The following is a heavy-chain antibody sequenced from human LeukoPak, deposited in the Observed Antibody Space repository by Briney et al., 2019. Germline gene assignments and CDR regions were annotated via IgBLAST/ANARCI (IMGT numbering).Heavy chain of an antibody. V-gene: IGHV3-23*01. J-gene: IGHJ4*02. D-gene: IGHD6-13*01. CDR3: AKYSDSQD. CDR1: GFTFNSFA. Sequence: GGSLRLSCAASGFTFNSFAMTWVRQAPGKGLEWVSAISGSGGSTYYADSVKGQFTISRDNARNTLHLQMNSLRAEDTAVYYCAKYSDSQDWGQGTLVTVSS. CDR2: ISGSGGST.